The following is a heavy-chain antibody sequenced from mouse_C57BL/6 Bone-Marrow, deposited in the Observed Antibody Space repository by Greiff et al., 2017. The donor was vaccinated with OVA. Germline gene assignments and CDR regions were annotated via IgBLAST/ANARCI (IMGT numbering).Heavy chain of an antibody. CDR3: ASIVTAFAY. V-gene: IGHV2-2*01. CDR2: IWSGGST. D-gene: IGHD2-5*01. CDR1: GFSFTSYG. J-gene: IGHJ3*01. Sequence: QVQLKQSGPGLVQPSQSLSITCTVSGFSFTSYGVHWVRQSPGKGLEWLGVIWSGGSTDYNAAFITRLSISRDNSKSKVFFKMSSLQSEDTAIYYCASIVTAFAYWGQGTLVTVSA.